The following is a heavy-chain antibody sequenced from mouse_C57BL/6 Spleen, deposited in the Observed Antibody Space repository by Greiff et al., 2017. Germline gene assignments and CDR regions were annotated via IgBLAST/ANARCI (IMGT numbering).Heavy chain of an antibody. CDR3: ARWDVGAMDY. CDR2: INPSTGGT. V-gene: IGHV1-42*01. D-gene: IGHD4-1*01. CDR1: GYSFTGYY. Sequence: EVQLQQSGPELVKPGASVKISCKASGYSFTGYYMNWVKQSPEKSLEWIGEINPSTGGTTYNQKFKGKATLTADKSSSTAYMQLSSLTSEDSAVYFCARWDVGAMDYWGQGTSVTVSS. J-gene: IGHJ4*01.